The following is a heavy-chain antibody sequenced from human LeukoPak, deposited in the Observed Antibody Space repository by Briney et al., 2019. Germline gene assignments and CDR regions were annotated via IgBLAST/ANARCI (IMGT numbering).Heavy chain of an antibody. Sequence: GASVKVSCKASGGTFSSYAISWVRQAPGRGLEWMGGIIPIFGTANYAQKFQGRVTITADESTSTAYMELSSLRSADTAVYYCARSLGPNNWFDPWGQGTLVTVSS. J-gene: IGHJ5*02. CDR1: GGTFSSYA. D-gene: IGHD3-16*01. CDR2: IIPIFGTA. CDR3: ARSLGPNNWFDP. V-gene: IGHV1-69*13.